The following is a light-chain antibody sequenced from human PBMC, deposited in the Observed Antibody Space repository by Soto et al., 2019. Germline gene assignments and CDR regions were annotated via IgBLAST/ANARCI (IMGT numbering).Light chain of an antibody. V-gene: IGKV3-20*01. J-gene: IGKJ4*01. CDR2: GAS. CDR3: QQYGSSPV. Sequence: EIVLTQSPGTLSLSPGERATLSCRASQSVSSSYLAWYQQKPGQAPRLLIDGASSRATGIPDRFSGSGSGTDFTLTISRLEPEEFAVYYCQQYGSSPVFGGGTKVDIK. CDR1: QSVSSSY.